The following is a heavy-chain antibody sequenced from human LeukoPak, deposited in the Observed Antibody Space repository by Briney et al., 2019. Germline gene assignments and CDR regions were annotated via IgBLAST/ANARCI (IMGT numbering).Heavy chain of an antibody. CDR2: ISAYNGNT. V-gene: IGHV1-18*01. D-gene: IGHD3-3*01. CDR3: ARVWSGYYFDY. CDR1: GYTFTSHG. J-gene: IGHJ4*02. Sequence: ASVKVSCKAFGYTFTSHGISWVPQDPGQGLEWMGWISAYNGNTNYAQKLQGRVTMTTDTYTSTAYMELRSLRSDDTAVYYCARVWSGYYFDYWGQGTLVTVSS.